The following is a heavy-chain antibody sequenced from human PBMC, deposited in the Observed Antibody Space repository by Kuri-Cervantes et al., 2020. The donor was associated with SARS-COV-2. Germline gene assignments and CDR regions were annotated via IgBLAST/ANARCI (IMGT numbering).Heavy chain of an antibody. J-gene: IGHJ4*02. Sequence: SVKVSCKASGYTFTSYGISWVRQAPGQGLEWMGWIIPILGIANYAQKFQGRVTITADKSTSTAYMELSSLRSEDTAVYYCARGGDGYNLPSDLYFDYWGQGTLVTVSS. CDR3: ARGGDGYNLPSDLYFDY. CDR1: GYTFTSYG. D-gene: IGHD5-24*01. V-gene: IGHV1-69*10. CDR2: IIPILGIA.